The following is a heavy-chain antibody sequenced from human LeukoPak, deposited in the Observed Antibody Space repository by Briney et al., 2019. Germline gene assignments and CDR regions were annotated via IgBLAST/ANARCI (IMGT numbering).Heavy chain of an antibody. CDR1: GYNFINNW. V-gene: IGHV5-51*01. J-gene: IGHJ4*02. CDR3: ARLDSSSSGAHFDY. CDR2: IYPGDSDT. Sequence: AGESLKISCKVSGYNFINNWIAGVRQMPGKGLEWMGIIYPGDSDTRYSPSFQGQVTISADKSISTAYLQWSSLKASDSAMYYCARLDSSSSGAHFDYWGQGTLVTVSS. D-gene: IGHD6-6*01.